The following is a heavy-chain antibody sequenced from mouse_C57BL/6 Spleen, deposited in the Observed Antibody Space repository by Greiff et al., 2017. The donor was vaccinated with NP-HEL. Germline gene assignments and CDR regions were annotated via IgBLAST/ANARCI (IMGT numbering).Heavy chain of an antibody. CDR1: GYTFTDYY. CDR2: IYPGSGNT. Sequence: QVQLQQSGAELVRPGASVKLSCKASGYTFTDYYINWVKQRPGQGLEWIARIYPGSGNTYYNEKFKGKATLTAEKSSSTAYLQLSSLTSEDSAVYFCAKAYDMAWFAYWGQGTLVTVSA. D-gene: IGHD2-12*01. V-gene: IGHV1-76*01. CDR3: AKAYDMAWFAY. J-gene: IGHJ3*01.